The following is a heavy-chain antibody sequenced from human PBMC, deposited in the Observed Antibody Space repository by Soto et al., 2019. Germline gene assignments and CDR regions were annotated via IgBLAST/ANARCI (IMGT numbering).Heavy chain of an antibody. CDR1: GFTFSSYW. V-gene: IGHV3-74*01. D-gene: IGHD1-20*01. CDR3: ARGPHNTLYYYYYYMDV. Sequence: GGSLRLSCAASGFTFSSYWMHWVRQAPGKGLVWVSRINSDGSSTSYADSVKGRFTISRDNAKNTLYLQMNSLRAEDTAVYYCARGPHNTLYYYYYYMDVWGKGTTVTVSS. CDR2: INSDGSST. J-gene: IGHJ6*03.